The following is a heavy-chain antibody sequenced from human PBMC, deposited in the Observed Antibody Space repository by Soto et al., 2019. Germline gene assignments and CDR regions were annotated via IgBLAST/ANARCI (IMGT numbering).Heavy chain of an antibody. CDR1: GYSFTSYG. CDR2: IYPGDSDT. J-gene: IGHJ4*02. CDR3: ARSLNWYSSGWAPFDS. D-gene: IGHD6-19*01. Sequence: GESLKISCKVSGYSFTSYGSGWVRQMPGKGLEWMGIIYPGDSDTRYSPAFQGQVTISADKAITPAYLQWSSLKASATAMYYCARSLNWYSSGWAPFDSWGQGTLVTVSP. V-gene: IGHV5-51*01.